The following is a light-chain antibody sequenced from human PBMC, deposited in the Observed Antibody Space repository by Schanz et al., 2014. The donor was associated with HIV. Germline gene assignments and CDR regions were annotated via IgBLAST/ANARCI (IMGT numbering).Light chain of an antibody. J-gene: IGLJ2*01. CDR2: DNY. CDR3: GTWDSTLSEVV. V-gene: IGLV1-51*01. Sequence: QSVLTQPPSVSAAPGQKVTISCSGSSSNIGNNYVSWYQQFPGTAPKLLIYDNYQRPSGVPDRFSGSKSGTSATLGITGLQTGDEADYYCGTWDSTLSEVVFGGGTKVTVL. CDR1: SSNIGNNY.